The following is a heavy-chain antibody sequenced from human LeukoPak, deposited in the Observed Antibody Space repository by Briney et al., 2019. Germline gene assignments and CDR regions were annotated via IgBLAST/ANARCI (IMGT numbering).Heavy chain of an antibody. CDR3: ARRRFVVVPAALDY. CDR2: INPNSGGT. J-gene: IGHJ4*02. D-gene: IGHD2-2*01. Sequence: ASVKVSCKASGYTFTSYGISWVRQAPGQGLEWMGWINPNSGGTNYAQKFQGRVTMTRDTSISTAYMELSRLRSDDTAVYYCARRRFVVVPAALDYWGQGTLVTVSS. V-gene: IGHV1-2*02. CDR1: GYTFTSYG.